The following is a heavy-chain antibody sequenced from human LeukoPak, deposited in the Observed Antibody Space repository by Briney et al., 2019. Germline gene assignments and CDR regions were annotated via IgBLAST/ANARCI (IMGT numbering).Heavy chain of an antibody. Sequence: ASVKVSCEASGGTFSSYAISWVRQAPGQGLKWMGRVIPIIGLVNYAQNFQGRVTITADKSTSTAYMELSGLRSEDTAVYYCAKDKGRMTALYYFDYWGQGTLVTVSS. CDR1: GGTFSSYA. V-gene: IGHV1-69*04. J-gene: IGHJ4*02. D-gene: IGHD2-21*02. CDR2: VIPIIGLV. CDR3: AKDKGRMTALYYFDY.